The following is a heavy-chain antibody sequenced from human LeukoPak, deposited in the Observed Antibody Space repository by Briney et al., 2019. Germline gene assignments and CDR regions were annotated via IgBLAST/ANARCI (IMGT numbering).Heavy chain of an antibody. Sequence: PGGSLRLSCAASGFTFSSYSMNWVRQAPGKGLEWVSSISSSSSYIYYADSVKGRFTISRDNAKNSLYLQMNSLRAEDTAVYYRARDGGRGITMVRDDAFDIWGQGTMVTVSS. V-gene: IGHV3-21*01. D-gene: IGHD3-10*01. CDR3: ARDGGRGITMVRDDAFDI. CDR1: GFTFSSYS. CDR2: ISSSSSYI. J-gene: IGHJ3*02.